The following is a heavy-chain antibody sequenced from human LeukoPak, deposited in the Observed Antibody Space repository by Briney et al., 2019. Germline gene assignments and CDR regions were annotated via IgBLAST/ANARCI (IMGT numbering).Heavy chain of an antibody. J-gene: IGHJ5*02. CDR2: IYYSGRT. V-gene: IGHV4-39*01. Sequence: PSETLSLTCSVSGGSISSSNYNGGWVRQPPGKGLEWIGSIYYSGRTYFNASLKSRATISVDTSKNQFSLKLSSVTAADTAVYYCARGRRSGIAARPNWFDPWGQGTLVTVSS. CDR3: ARGRRSGIAARPNWFDP. D-gene: IGHD6-6*01. CDR1: GGSISSSNYN.